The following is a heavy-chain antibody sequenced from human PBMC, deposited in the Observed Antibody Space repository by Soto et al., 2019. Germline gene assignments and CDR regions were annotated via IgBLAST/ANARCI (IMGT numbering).Heavy chain of an antibody. CDR3: ARGGNIVRGLAAPFDY. J-gene: IGHJ4*02. CDR1: GGSLRDNY. V-gene: IGHV4-34*01. D-gene: IGHD2-21*01. CDR2: INHYGTI. Sequence: QVQLQQWGAGLLKPSETLSLSCGVSGGSLRDNYWSWIRQAPGKGLEWIGEINHYGTINYNPSLRRRVTISVDTSNKQVWLKLASVTAADTAVYFCARGGNIVRGLAAPFDYWGRGTLVTVS.